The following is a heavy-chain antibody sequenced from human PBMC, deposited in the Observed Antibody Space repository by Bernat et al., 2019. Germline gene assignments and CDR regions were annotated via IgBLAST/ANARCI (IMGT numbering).Heavy chain of an antibody. CDR3: AREVQDVVSTGWYFDL. J-gene: IGHJ2*01. CDR1: GFTFSSYA. D-gene: IGHD5-12*01. Sequence: EVQLVESGGGLVQPGGSLRLSCAASGFTFSSYAMHWVRQATGKGLEWVSAIGTVGDTYYPGSVKGRFTISRENAKNSLYLQMNSLRAGDTAVYYCAREVQDVVSTGWYFDLWGRGTLVTVSS. V-gene: IGHV3-13*01. CDR2: IGTVGDT.